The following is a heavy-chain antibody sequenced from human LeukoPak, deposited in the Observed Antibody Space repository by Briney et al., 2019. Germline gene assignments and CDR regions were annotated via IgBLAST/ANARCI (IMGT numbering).Heavy chain of an antibody. J-gene: IGHJ3*01. CDR2: ISGSAGDT. D-gene: IGHD4-23*01. CDR1: GFSFDNYG. Sequence: GGSLRLSCVTSGFSFDNYGMSWIRQAPGKGLEWVSTISGSAGDTVYADSVKGRFTISRDGSRMISLQMNFLRGEDTAVYYCARRGGDNGWGAFDVWGQGSMVTVSS. V-gene: IGHV3-23*01. CDR3: ARRGGDNGWGAFDV.